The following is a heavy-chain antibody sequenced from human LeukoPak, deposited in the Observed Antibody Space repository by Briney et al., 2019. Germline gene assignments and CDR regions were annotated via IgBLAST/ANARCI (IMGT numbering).Heavy chain of an antibody. CDR1: GGSISSYY. CDR3: ARGIRGYKISYYFDY. J-gene: IGHJ4*02. V-gene: IGHV4-59*12. Sequence: PSETLSLTCTVSGGSISSYYWSWIRQPPGKGLEWIGYIYYSGSTNYNPSLKSRVTISVDTSKNQFSLKLSSVTAADTAVYYCARGIRGYKISYYFDYWGQGTLVTVSS. CDR2: IYYSGST. D-gene: IGHD5-24*01.